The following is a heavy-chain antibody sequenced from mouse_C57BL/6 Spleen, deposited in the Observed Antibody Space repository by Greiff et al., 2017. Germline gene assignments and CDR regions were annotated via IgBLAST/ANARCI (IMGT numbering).Heavy chain of an antibody. V-gene: IGHV5-6*02. Sequence: DVMLVESGGDLVKPGGSLKLFCAASGFTFSSYGMSWVRQTPDKRLEWVATISSGGSYTYYPDSVKGRFTISRDNAKNTLYLQMSSLKSEDTAMYYCARRSMITSYYYAMDYWGQGTSVTVSS. CDR2: ISSGGSYT. D-gene: IGHD2-4*01. J-gene: IGHJ4*01. CDR3: ARRSMITSYYYAMDY. CDR1: GFTFSSYG.